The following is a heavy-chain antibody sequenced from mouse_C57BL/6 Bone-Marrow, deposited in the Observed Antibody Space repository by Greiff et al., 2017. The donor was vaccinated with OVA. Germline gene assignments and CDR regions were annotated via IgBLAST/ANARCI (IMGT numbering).Heavy chain of an antibody. CDR3: ARHRRTWFAY. J-gene: IGHJ3*01. CDR2: IYPRSGNT. CDR1: GYTFTSYG. V-gene: IGHV1-81*01. Sequence: VKLQQSGAELARPGASVKLSCKASGYTFTSYGISWVKQRTGQGLEWIGEIYPRSGNTYYNEKFKGKATLTADKSSSTAYMELRSLTSEDSAVYFCARHRRTWFAYWGQGTLVTVSA.